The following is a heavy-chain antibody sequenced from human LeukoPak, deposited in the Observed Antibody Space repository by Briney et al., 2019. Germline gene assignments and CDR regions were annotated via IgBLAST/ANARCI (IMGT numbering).Heavy chain of an antibody. CDR2: ISYDGSNT. Sequence: GGSLRLSCAASGFTFSRYGMHGVRQAPGKGLEWVAVISYDGSNTYYADSVKGRFTISRDNSKNMLYLQMNSLRAEDTAVYYCAKQYYYGSRSYMDYWGQGTLVTVSS. D-gene: IGHD3-10*01. J-gene: IGHJ4*02. CDR1: GFTFSRYG. V-gene: IGHV3-30*18. CDR3: AKQYYYGSRSYMDY.